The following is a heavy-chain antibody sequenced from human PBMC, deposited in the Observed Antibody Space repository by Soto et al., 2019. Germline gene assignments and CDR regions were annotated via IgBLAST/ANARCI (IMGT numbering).Heavy chain of an antibody. J-gene: IGHJ4*02. CDR3: AKGAIIAVAGLFEFDY. V-gene: IGHV3-23*01. CDR2: ISGSGGST. D-gene: IGHD6-19*01. Sequence: PGGSLRLSCAASGFTFSSYAMSWVRQAPGKGLEWVSAISGSGGSTYYADSVKGRFTISRDNSKNTLYLQMNSLRAEDTAVYYCAKGAIIAVAGLFEFDYWGQGTLVTVSS. CDR1: GFTFSSYA.